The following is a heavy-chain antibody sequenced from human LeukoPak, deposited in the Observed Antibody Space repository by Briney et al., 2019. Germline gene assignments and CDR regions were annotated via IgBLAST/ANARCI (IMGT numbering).Heavy chain of an antibody. CDR2: IWYDESNK. CDR1: GLSSYG. Sequence: GESLTLSCAASGLSSYGMHWVRQAPGKGLEWVAVIWYDESNKYYADSVKGRFTISRDNSRNTLYLQMNSLRAEDTAVYYCARDGFSSSWYGRALDYWGQGTLVTVSS. V-gene: IGHV3-33*01. J-gene: IGHJ4*02. D-gene: IGHD6-13*01. CDR3: ARDGFSSSWYGRALDY.